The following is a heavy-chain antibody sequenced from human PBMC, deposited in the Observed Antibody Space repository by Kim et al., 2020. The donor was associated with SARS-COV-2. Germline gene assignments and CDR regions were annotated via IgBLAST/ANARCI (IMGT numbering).Heavy chain of an antibody. J-gene: IGHJ4*02. CDR1: GGSFSGYY. D-gene: IGHD6-6*01. CDR3: ARVLAARMPCDY. CDR2: INHSGST. V-gene: IGHV4-34*01. Sequence: SETLSLTCAVYGGSFSGYYWSWIRQPPGKGLEWIGEINHSGSTNYNPSLKSRVTISVDTSKNQFSLKLSSVTAADTAVYYCARVLAARMPCDYWGQGTLGSVSP.